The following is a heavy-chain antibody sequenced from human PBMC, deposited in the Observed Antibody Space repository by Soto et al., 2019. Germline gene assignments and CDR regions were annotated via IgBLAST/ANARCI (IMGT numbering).Heavy chain of an antibody. D-gene: IGHD1-26*01. CDR3: ASHSGSSPEGRYYYGMDV. CDR2: IIPIFGTA. CDR1: GGTFSSYA. J-gene: IGHJ6*02. V-gene: IGHV1-69*12. Sequence: QVQLVQSGAEVKKPGSSVKVSCKASGGTFSSYAISCVRQAPGQGLEWMGGIIPIFGTADYAQKFQGRVTSTADESTSTAYMELSSLRSEDTAVYYCASHSGSSPEGRYYYGMDVWGQGTTVTVSS.